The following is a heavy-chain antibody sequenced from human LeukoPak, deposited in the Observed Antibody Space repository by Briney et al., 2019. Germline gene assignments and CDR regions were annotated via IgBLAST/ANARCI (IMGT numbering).Heavy chain of an antibody. D-gene: IGHD6-13*01. J-gene: IGHJ4*02. Sequence: KPSETLSLTCTVSGGSISSYYWSWIRQPPGKGLEWIGYIYYSGTTNYNPSLKSRVTILVDTSKNQFSLNLSFVTAADTAVYYCARRGIAAAGYDYWGQGTLVTVSS. CDR1: GGSISSYY. CDR3: ARRGIAAAGYDY. V-gene: IGHV4-59*08. CDR2: IYYSGTT.